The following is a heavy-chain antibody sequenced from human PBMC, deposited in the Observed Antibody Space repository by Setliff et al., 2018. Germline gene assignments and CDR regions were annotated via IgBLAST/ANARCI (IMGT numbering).Heavy chain of an antibody. D-gene: IGHD2-15*01. CDR2: IWDDGVKK. J-gene: IGHJ4*02. CDR3: ARTCGGSGCYAGLES. V-gene: IGHV3-33*08. CDR1: GFTFSTYR. Sequence: VGSLRLSCAASGFTFSTYRMHWVRQAPGKGLEWVAVIWDDGVKKYHADSVKGRFTISRDNSKNTQYLQMNSLRPEDTAVYYCARTCGGSGCYAGLESWGQGTPVTVSS.